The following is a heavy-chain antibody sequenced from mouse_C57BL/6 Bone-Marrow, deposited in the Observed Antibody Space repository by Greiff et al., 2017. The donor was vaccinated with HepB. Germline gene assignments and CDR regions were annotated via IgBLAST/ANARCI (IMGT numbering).Heavy chain of an antibody. CDR3: ARRYYGSSPAWFAY. J-gene: IGHJ3*01. D-gene: IGHD1-1*01. CDR1: GFTFSSYG. Sequence: VQLKESGGDLVKPGGSLKLSCAASGFTFSSYGMSWVRQTPDKRLEWVATISSGGSYTYYPDSVKGRFTISRVNAKNTLYLQMSSLKSEDTAMFYCARRYYGSSPAWFAYWGQGTLVTVSA. CDR2: ISSGGSYT. V-gene: IGHV5-6*01.